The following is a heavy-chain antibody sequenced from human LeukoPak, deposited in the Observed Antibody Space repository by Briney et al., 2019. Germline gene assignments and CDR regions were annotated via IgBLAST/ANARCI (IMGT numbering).Heavy chain of an antibody. CDR1: GFTFSSYE. Sequence: QPGGSLRLSCAASGFTFSSYEMNWVRQAPGKGLEWVSYISSSGSTIYYADSVKGRFTISRDNAKNSLYLQMNSLRAEDTAVYYCARGGWYPYYFDYWGQGTLDTVSS. CDR3: ARGGWYPYYFDY. D-gene: IGHD6-19*01. CDR2: ISSSGSTI. V-gene: IGHV3-48*03. J-gene: IGHJ4*02.